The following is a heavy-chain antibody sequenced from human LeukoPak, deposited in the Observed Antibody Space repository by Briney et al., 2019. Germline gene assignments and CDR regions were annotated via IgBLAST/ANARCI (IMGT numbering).Heavy chain of an antibody. D-gene: IGHD3-10*01. J-gene: IGHJ4*02. CDR3: TTDPGRGVRGY. CDR1: GFAFPNAW. CDR2: IKSKGNGGTI. V-gene: IGHV3-15*01. Sequence: PGGSLRLSCAASGFAFPNAWVNWVRQAPGKGLEWVGHIKSKGNGGTIDYAAPVKGRFTISGDESKNTLYLQMNSMETEDTAVYFCTTDPGRGVRGYGSQGTLVTVSA.